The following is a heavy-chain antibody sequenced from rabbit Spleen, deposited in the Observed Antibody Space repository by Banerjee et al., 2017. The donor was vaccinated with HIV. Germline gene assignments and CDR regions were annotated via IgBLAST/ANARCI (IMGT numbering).Heavy chain of an antibody. J-gene: IGHJ6*01. V-gene: IGHV1S40*01. CDR3: ARDTSSSFSSYGMDL. CDR2: INMVTGKS. CDR1: GVSFSISSY. D-gene: IGHD1-1*01. Sequence: QSLEESGGDLVKPGASLTLTCTASGVSFSISSYMCWVRQAPGKGLEWITCINMVTGKSVYASWAKGRFTISKTSSTTVTLQMTSLTAADTATYFCARDTSSSFSSYGMDLWGQGTLVTVS.